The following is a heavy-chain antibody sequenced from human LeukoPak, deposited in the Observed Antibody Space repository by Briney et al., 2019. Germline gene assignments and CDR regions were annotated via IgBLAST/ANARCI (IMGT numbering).Heavy chain of an antibody. CDR1: GCTFSSYS. D-gene: IGHD2-8*01. V-gene: IGHV3-48*02. CDR2: ISSSSSTI. J-gene: IGHJ4*02. CDR3: ARDMVYRYRWYFDY. Sequence: GGSLRLSCAASGCTFSSYSMNWVRQAPGKGLEWVSYISSSSSTINCADSVKGRFTISRDNAKNSLYLKMNRLRDEDTAVYYWARDMVYRYRWYFDYWGQGTLVTVSS.